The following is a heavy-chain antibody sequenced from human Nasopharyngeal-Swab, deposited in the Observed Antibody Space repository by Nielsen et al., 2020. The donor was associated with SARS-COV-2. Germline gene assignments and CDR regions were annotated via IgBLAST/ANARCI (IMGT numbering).Heavy chain of an antibody. D-gene: IGHD2-2*01. CDR3: ARIRCSSTSCYSRTGNYYYYGMDV. J-gene: IGHJ6*02. V-gene: IGHV4-39*07. CDR1: GGSISSSIYY. CDR2: INHSGST. Sequence: SETLSLTCTVSGGSISSSIYYCSLIRQPPGKGLEWIGEINHSGSTNYNPSLKSRVTISVDTSKNQFSLKLSSVTAADTAVYYCARIRCSSTSCYSRTGNYYYYGMDVWGQGTTVTVSS.